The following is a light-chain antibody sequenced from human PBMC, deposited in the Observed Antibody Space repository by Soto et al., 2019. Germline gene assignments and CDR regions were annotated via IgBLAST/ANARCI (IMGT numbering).Light chain of an antibody. V-gene: IGKV3-15*01. CDR3: QHYNNWPLT. Sequence: EIVMTQSPATLSVSPGERATLSCRASQGVSTNLAWYQQNPGQAPRLLIYHASARATGIPARFSGSGSGTEFTLTISSLQSEDFAVYYCQHYNNWPLTFGGGTKVDIK. J-gene: IGKJ4*01. CDR1: QGVSTN. CDR2: HAS.